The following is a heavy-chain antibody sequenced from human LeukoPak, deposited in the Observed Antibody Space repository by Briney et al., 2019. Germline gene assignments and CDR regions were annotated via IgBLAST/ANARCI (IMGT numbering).Heavy chain of an antibody. D-gene: IGHD4-17*01. CDR2: IYSGGST. CDR3: ARDVKMTTVTL. Sequence: GGSLRLSCAASGFTFSSYEMNWVRQAPGKGLEWVSVIYSGGSTYYADSVKGRFTISRDNSKNTLYLQMNSLRAEDTAVYYCARDVKMTTVTLWGQGTLVTVSS. J-gene: IGHJ4*02. CDR1: GFTFSSYE. V-gene: IGHV3-66*01.